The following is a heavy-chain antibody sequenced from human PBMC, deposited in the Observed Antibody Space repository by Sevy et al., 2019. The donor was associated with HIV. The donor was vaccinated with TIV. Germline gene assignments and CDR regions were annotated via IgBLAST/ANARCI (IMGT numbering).Heavy chain of an antibody. J-gene: IGHJ3*02. Sequence: GGSLRLSCTVSGFIFSNFAMHWVRQAPGKGLEWVANIKQDGSEKYYVDSVKGRFTISRDNAKNSLYLQMNSLRAEDTAVYYCARGDTMIVEVTDDAFDIWGQGTMVTVSS. V-gene: IGHV3-7*01. CDR1: GFIFSNFA. D-gene: IGHD3-22*01. CDR2: IKQDGSEK. CDR3: ARGDTMIVEVTDDAFDI.